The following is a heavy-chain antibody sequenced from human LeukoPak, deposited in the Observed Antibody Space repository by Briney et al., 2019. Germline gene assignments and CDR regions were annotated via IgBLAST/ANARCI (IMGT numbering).Heavy chain of an antibody. V-gene: IGHV3-74*01. CDR1: GFTFSSYW. Sequence: PGGSLRLSCAASGFTFSSYWMTWVRQAPGKRLVWVSRINSDGSSTSYADSVKGRFTISRDNAKNTLYLQMNSLRAEDTAVYYCARGDFLADTAIPYNWFDPWGQGTLVTVSS. CDR2: INSDGSST. J-gene: IGHJ5*02. CDR3: ARGDFLADTAIPYNWFDP. D-gene: IGHD5-18*01.